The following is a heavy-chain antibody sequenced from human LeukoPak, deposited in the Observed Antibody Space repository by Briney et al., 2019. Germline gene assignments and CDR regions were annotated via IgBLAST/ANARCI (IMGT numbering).Heavy chain of an antibody. Sequence: ASVKVSCKASGGTFSSYAISWVRQAPGQGLEWMGWISAYNGNTNCAQKLQGRVTMTTDTSTSTAYMELRSLRSDDTAVYYCARAPGTTFGVTSTRWGQGTLVTVSS. CDR3: ARAPGTTFGVTSTR. D-gene: IGHD3-3*01. CDR1: GGTFSSYA. CDR2: ISAYNGNT. V-gene: IGHV1-18*01. J-gene: IGHJ4*02.